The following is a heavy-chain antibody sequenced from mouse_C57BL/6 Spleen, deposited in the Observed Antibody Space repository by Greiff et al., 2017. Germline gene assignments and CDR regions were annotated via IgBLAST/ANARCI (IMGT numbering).Heavy chain of an antibody. CDR2: ISYDGSN. D-gene: IGHD2-1*01. V-gene: IGHV3-6*01. J-gene: IGHJ3*01. CDR1: GYSITSGYY. Sequence: DVKLQESGPGLVKPSQSLSLTCSVTGYSITSGYYWNWIRQFPGNKLEWMGYISYDGSNNYNPSLKNRISITRDTSKNQFFLKLNSVTTEDTATYYCAREDGNYEGFAYWGQGTLVTVSA. CDR3: AREDGNYEGFAY.